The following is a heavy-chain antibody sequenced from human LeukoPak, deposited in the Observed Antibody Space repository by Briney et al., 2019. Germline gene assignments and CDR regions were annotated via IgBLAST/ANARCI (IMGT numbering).Heavy chain of an antibody. CDR1: GFTFNNYV. V-gene: IGHV3-23*01. CDR3: ARDPGLANFDY. CDR2: IDYSGGNT. Sequence: GSLRLSCAASGFTFNNYVMSWVRQAPGKGLEWVSGIDYSGGNTNYADSVLGRFTVSRDNSKNTLYLQMNSLRAEDTAVYYCARDPGLANFDYWGQGTLVTASS. J-gene: IGHJ4*02.